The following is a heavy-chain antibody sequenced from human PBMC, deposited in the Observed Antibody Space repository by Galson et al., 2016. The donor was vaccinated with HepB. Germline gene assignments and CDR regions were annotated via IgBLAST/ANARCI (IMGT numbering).Heavy chain of an antibody. Sequence: SLRLSCAGSGFRFNKYGIHWVRQAPGKGLDWVAFISYDGTNKYYADSVKGRFTISRDNSKNTLYLEMNSLGTEDTAVYYCAKDWGSSGWYNWFDPWGQGALVTVSS. D-gene: IGHD6-19*01. V-gene: IGHV3-30*18. J-gene: IGHJ5*02. CDR2: ISYDGTNK. CDR1: GFRFNKYG. CDR3: AKDWGSSGWYNWFDP.